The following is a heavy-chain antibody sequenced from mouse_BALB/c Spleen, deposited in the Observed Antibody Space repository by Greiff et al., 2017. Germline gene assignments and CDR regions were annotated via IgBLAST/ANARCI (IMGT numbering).Heavy chain of an antibody. CDR2: ISSGGST. D-gene: IGHD2-1*01. CDR3: ARGRYGNSPFAY. Sequence: EVQVVESGGGLVKPGGSLKLSCAASGFTFSSYAMSWVRQTPEKRLEWVASISSGGSTYYPDSVKGRFTISRDNARNILYLQMSSLRSEDTAMYYCARGRYGNSPFAYWGQGTLVTVSA. V-gene: IGHV5-6-5*01. J-gene: IGHJ3*01. CDR1: GFTFSSYA.